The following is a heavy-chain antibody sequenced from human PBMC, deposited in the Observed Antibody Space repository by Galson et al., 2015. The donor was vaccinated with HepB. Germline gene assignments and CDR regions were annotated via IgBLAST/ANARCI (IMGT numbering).Heavy chain of an antibody. CDR2: IGRDLNYI. J-gene: IGHJ4*02. Sequence: SLRLSCAASGFTFSPFGMTWVRQAPGKGLEWVSVIGRDLNYIHYADSVKGRLITSRDNAKNTVYLQMNSLRVEDSGVYYCARDASEWSRDYWGQGTLVTGSA. V-gene: IGHV3-21*03. CDR1: GFTFSPFG. CDR3: ARDASEWSRDY. D-gene: IGHD3-3*01.